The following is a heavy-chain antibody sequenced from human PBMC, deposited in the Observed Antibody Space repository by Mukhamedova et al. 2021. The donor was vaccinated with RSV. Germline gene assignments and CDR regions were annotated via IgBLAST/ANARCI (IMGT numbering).Heavy chain of an antibody. CDR3: ARDSWAATDTGHGLDV. D-gene: IGHD6-25*01. J-gene: IGHJ6*02. CDR2: GT. V-gene: IGHV4-4*08. Sequence: GTNYNPSLESRVTISVDTSKKQFSLKLRSVTAADTALYYCARDSWAATDTGHGLDVWGQGAIVIVSS.